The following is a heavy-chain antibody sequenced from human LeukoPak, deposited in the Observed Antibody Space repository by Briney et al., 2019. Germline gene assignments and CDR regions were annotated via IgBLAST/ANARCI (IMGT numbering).Heavy chain of an antibody. CDR3: AKGGVYSGYDLSFEY. D-gene: IGHD5-12*01. V-gene: IGHV3-23*01. J-gene: IGHJ4*02. Sequence: TGGSLRLSCAASGFTFSSYAMSWVRQAPGKGLEWVSSIRGRGNYVYYADSVKGRFTISRDNSKNTLYLQMNSLRADDTAVYYCAKGGVYSGYDLSFEYWGQGALVTVPS. CDR1: GFTFSSYA. CDR2: IRGRGNYV.